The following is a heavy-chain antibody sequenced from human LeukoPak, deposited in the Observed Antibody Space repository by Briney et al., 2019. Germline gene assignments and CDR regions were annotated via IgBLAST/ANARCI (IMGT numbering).Heavy chain of an antibody. J-gene: IGHJ4*02. V-gene: IGHV4-61*02. CDR1: GGSISSGSYY. CDR3: ARHCSGGSCPLCFDY. CDR2: IYSSGST. Sequence: SETLSLTCTVSGGSISSGSYYWSWIRQPAGKGLEWIGRIYSSGSTNYNPSLKSRVTISVDTSKNQFSLKLSSVTAADTAVYYCARHCSGGSCPLCFDYWGQGTLVTVSS. D-gene: IGHD2-15*01.